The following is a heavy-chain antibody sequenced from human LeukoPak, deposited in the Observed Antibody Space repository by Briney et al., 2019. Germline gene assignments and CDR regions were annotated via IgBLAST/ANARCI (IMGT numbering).Heavy chain of an antibody. CDR2: MFVGGST. CDR1: GGSISSSSYY. CDR3: ARLPDIAVADVDY. J-gene: IGHJ4*02. D-gene: IGHD6-19*01. V-gene: IGHV4-61*02. Sequence: SETLSLTCTVSGGSISSSSYYWGWIRQSAGKGLEWIGRMFVGGSTNYNPSLKSRVLMSIDTSKKQFSLKLSSVTAADTAVYYCARLPDIAVADVDYWGQGTLVTVSS.